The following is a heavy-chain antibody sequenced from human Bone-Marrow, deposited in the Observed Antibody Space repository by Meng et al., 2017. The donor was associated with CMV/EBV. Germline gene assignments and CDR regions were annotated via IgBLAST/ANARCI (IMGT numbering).Heavy chain of an antibody. CDR3: ARDEIVVVPRYYYYGMDV. V-gene: IGHV1-69*05. CDR1: GGTFSSYA. Sequence: SVKVSCKASGGTFSSYAISWVRQAPGRGLEWIGGIIPIFGTANYAQKFQGRVTITTDESTSTAYMELSSLRSEDTAVYYCARDEIVVVPRYYYYGMDVWGQGTTVTVSS. CDR2: IIPIFGTA. D-gene: IGHD2-2*01. J-gene: IGHJ6*02.